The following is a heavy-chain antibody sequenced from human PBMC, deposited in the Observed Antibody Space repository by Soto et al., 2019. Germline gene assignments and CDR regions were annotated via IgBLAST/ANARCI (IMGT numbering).Heavy chain of an antibody. D-gene: IGHD1-1*01. CDR2: IYYSGST. CDR3: ARLPNWNPTRYYYYYMDV. CDR1: GGSISSYY. V-gene: IGHV4-59*08. Sequence: PSETLSLTCTVSGGSISSYYWSWIRQPPGKGLEWIGYIYYSGSTNYNPSLKSRVTISIDTSKSQFSLKLSSVTAADTAIYYCARLPNWNPTRYYYYYMDVWGKGTTVTVSS. J-gene: IGHJ6*03.